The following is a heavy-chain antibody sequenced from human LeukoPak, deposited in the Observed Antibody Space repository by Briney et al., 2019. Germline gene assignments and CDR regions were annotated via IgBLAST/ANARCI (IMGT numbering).Heavy chain of an antibody. Sequence: ASVKVSCKASGYTFTGYYMHWVRQAPGQGLEWMGWINPNSGGTNYAQKFQGRVTMTRDTSISTAYMELSRLRSDDTAVYYCARGADCSSTSCPNYYYYGMDVWGQGTTVTVSS. J-gene: IGHJ6*02. CDR1: GYTFTGYY. V-gene: IGHV1-2*02. CDR3: ARGADCSSTSCPNYYYYGMDV. D-gene: IGHD2-2*01. CDR2: INPNSGGT.